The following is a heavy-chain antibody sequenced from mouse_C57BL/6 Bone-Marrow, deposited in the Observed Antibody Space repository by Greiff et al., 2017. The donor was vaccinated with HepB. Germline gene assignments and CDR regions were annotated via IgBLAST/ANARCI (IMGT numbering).Heavy chain of an antibody. D-gene: IGHD4-1*01. CDR2: INPNNGGT. CDR1: GYTFTDYY. CDR3: ARVGVTGTGYYAMDY. J-gene: IGHJ4*01. Sequence: EVQLQQSGPELVKPGASVKISCKASGYTFTDYYMNWVKQSHGKSLEWIGDINPNNGGTSYNQKFKGKATLTVDKSSSTAYMALRSLTSEDSAVYYCARVGVTGTGYYAMDYWGQGTSVTVSS. V-gene: IGHV1-26*01.